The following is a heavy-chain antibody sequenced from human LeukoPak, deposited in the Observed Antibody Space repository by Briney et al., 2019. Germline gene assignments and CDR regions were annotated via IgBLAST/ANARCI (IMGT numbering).Heavy chain of an antibody. D-gene: IGHD4-23*01. J-gene: IGHJ4*02. V-gene: IGHV5-51*01. Sequence: GESLQISCKGSGYSFTSYWIGWVRPMPGKGLEWMGIIYPGDSDTRYSPSFQGQVTISADKSISTAYLQWSSLKASDTAMYYCARTHRGLYGGNSLSDYWGQGTLVTVSS. CDR2: IYPGDSDT. CDR3: ARTHRGLYGGNSLSDY. CDR1: GYSFTSYW.